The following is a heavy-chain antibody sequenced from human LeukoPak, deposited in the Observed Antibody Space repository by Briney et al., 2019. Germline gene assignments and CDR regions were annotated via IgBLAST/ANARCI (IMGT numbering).Heavy chain of an antibody. D-gene: IGHD6-19*01. V-gene: IGHV3-30*04. CDR3: ARDASSFTDFDY. CDR2: ISSDGRHE. Sequence: PGGSLRLSCAASGFTFSGYAMHWVRQAPGKGLEWVAVISSDGRHEFYADSVKGRFTLSRDNSKNTLYVQMNSLRAEDTAVYYCARDASSFTDFDYWGQGTLVTVSS. J-gene: IGHJ4*02. CDR1: GFTFSGYA.